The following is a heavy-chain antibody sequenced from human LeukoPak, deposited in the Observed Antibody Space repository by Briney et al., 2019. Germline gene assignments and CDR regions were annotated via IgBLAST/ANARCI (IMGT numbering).Heavy chain of an antibody. D-gene: IGHD5-18*01. Sequence: GESLKISCKGSGYSFTSYLIGWVRQMPGKGLGWMGIIYPGDSDTRYSPSFQGQVTISADKSISTAYLQWSSLKASDTAMYYCARPYTAMVTGPFDYWGQGTLVTVSS. CDR1: GYSFTSYL. V-gene: IGHV5-51*01. CDR2: IYPGDSDT. CDR3: ARPYTAMVTGPFDY. J-gene: IGHJ4*02.